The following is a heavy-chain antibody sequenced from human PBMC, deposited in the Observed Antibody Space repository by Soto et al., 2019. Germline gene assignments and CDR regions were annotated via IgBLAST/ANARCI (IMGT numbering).Heavy chain of an antibody. V-gene: IGHV1-58*01. CDR1: GFTFTSSA. CDR2: IGVGSGNT. D-gene: IGHD3-9*01. J-gene: IGHJ6*02. Sequence: ASVKVSCKASGFTFTSSAVQWVRQARGQRLEWIGWIGVGSGNTNYAQKFQERVTITRDMSTSTAYMELSSLRSEDTAVYYCAAAQSAYYDIFSGRTSYHHYLLAFWGQGTTVPVSS. CDR3: AAAQSAYYDIFSGRTSYHHYLLAF.